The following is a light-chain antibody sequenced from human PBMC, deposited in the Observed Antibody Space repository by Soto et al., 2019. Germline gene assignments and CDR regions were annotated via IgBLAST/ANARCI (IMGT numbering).Light chain of an antibody. CDR2: DTS. CDR1: TGAVTSGHY. CDR3: LLYYSGPRV. J-gene: IGLJ3*02. Sequence: QAVVTQEPSLTVSPGGTVTLTCGSSTGAVTSGHYPFWFQQKPGQAPRTLIYDTSDKHSWTPARFSGSLLGGKAALTLTGAQPEDEAEYYCLLYYSGPRVFGGGTKLTVL. V-gene: IGLV7-46*01.